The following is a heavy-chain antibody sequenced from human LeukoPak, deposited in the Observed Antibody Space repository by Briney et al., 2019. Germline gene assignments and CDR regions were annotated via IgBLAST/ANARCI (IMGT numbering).Heavy chain of an antibody. CDR1: GFTFRSYE. CDR2: ISSTGSAI. J-gene: IGHJ4*02. Sequence: PGGSLRLSCAGFGFTFRSYEMNSVRQAPGKGLEWISYISSTGSAIYYADSVKGRFTISRDNAKNSLYLQMNSLRAENTAVYYCPKVFSYYTYSFDYWGQGTLVTGSS. V-gene: IGHV3-48*03. CDR3: PKVFSYYTYSFDY. D-gene: IGHD3-22*01.